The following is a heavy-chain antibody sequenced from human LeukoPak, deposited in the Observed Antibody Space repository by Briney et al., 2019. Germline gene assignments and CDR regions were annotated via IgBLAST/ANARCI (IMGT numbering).Heavy chain of an antibody. CDR1: GYTFSSYY. CDR3: ARDYYDSSGYLYFDY. V-gene: IGHV1-46*01. J-gene: IGHJ4*02. Sequence: ASVKVSCNASGYTFSSYYMHWVRQAPGQGLEWMGIINPSGSSTSYAHTFHGRVTITRDTSTSTVYMELSSLRSEDTAVYYCARDYYDSSGYLYFDYWGQGTLVTVSS. CDR2: INPSGSST. D-gene: IGHD3-22*01.